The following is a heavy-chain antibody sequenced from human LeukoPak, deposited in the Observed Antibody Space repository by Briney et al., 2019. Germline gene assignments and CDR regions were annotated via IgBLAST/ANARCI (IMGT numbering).Heavy chain of an antibody. D-gene: IGHD3-22*01. Sequence: ASVKVSCKASGYTFTGYYMHWVRQAPGQGLEWMGWINPNSGGTNYAQKFQGRVTMTRDTSISTAYMEPSRLRSDDTAVYYCARDLLGYYDSSGYSPGAFDIWGQGTMVTVSS. CDR3: ARDLLGYYDSSGYSPGAFDI. CDR1: GYTFTGYY. J-gene: IGHJ3*02. CDR2: INPNSGGT. V-gene: IGHV1-2*02.